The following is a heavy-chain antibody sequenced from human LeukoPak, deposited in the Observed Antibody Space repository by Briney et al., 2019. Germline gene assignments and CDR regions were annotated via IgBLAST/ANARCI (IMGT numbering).Heavy chain of an antibody. CDR2: ISYGGSNK. J-gene: IGHJ4*02. V-gene: IGHV3-30-3*01. Sequence: GGSLRLSCAASGFTFSSYAMHWVRQAPGKGLEWVAVISYGGSNKYYADSVKGRFTISRDNSKNTLYLQMNSLRAEDTAVYYCAKGGKTIMCPTSCYDYWGQGTLVTVSS. CDR1: GFTFSSYA. D-gene: IGHD2-2*01. CDR3: AKGGKTIMCPTSCYDY.